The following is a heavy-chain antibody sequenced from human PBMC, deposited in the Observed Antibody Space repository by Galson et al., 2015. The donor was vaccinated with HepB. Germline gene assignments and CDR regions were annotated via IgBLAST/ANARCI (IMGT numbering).Heavy chain of an antibody. V-gene: IGHV1-18*01. Sequence: SVKVSCKASGYTFTQYGISWLRQAPRHGLEWMGWISGYNLNTNYAQRFQGRITMTTDTSTTTVYMELRSLRSDDTAKYYCARGRYDISAPDYWGQGTLVIVSS. CDR2: ISGYNLNT. J-gene: IGHJ4*02. D-gene: IGHD1-14*01. CDR1: GYTFTQYG. CDR3: ARGRYDISAPDY.